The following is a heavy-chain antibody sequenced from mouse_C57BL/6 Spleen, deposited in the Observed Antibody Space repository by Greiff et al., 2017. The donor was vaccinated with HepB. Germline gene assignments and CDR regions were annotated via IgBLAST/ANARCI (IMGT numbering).Heavy chain of an antibody. Sequence: EVKLQESGGGLVKPGGSLKLSCAASGFTFSSYAMSWVRQTPEKRLEWVATISDGGRYTYYPDNVKGRFTISRDNAKNHLYLQMSHLKSEDTAMYYCAREAGTRYYYAMDYWGQGTSVTVSS. CDR2: ISDGGRYT. V-gene: IGHV5-4*01. J-gene: IGHJ4*01. D-gene: IGHD4-1*01. CDR1: GFTFSSYA. CDR3: AREAGTRYYYAMDY.